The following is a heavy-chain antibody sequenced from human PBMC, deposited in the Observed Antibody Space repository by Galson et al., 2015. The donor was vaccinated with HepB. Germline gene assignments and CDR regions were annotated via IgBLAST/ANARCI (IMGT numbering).Heavy chain of an antibody. CDR3: ARDQRKKVGSSWLTLHDY. CDR1: GFTFSSYA. J-gene: IGHJ4*02. Sequence: SLRLSCAASGFTFSSYAMHWVRQAPGKGLEWVAFISYDGSNKYYADSVKGRFTVSRDNSKNTLYLHMNSLRAEDTAVYYCARDQRKKVGSSWLTLHDYWGQGTLVTVSS. D-gene: IGHD6-13*01. CDR2: ISYDGSNK. V-gene: IGHV3-30*04.